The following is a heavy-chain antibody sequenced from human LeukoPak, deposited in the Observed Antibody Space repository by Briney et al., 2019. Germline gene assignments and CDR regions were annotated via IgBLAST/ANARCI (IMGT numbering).Heavy chain of an antibody. V-gene: IGHV3-74*01. Sequence: PGGSLRLSCAAPGFTFISYWMHWVRQAPGKGLVWVSRINSDGSSTSYADSVKGRFTISIDNAKNTLYLQMNSLRAEDTAVYYCARDGWSTQLIDYWGQGTLVTVSS. CDR1: GFTFISYW. J-gene: IGHJ4*02. D-gene: IGHD6-19*01. CDR2: INSDGSST. CDR3: ARDGWSTQLIDY.